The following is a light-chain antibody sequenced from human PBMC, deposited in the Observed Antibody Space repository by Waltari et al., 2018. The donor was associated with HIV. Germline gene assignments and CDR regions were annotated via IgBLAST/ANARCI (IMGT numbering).Light chain of an antibody. CDR2: AAA. J-gene: IGKJ4*02. V-gene: IGKV1-27*01. CDR1: QDISNY. CDR3: QKYDSAPLT. Sequence: DIQMTQSPSSLSASVGDRVTITCRASQDISNYLAWYQQKPGKVPKLLIYAAAGLQTGVPSRFRGSGSGTDFTLTIISLQPEDVATYYCQKYDSAPLTFGGGTKVEIK.